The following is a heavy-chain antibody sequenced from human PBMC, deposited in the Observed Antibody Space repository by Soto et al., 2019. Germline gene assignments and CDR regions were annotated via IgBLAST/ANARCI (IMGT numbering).Heavy chain of an antibody. V-gene: IGHV4-31*03. Sequence: PTETLSLTSTVSGGSISSGPHYWSWIRQHPGKGLEWIGYIYYSGSTYYNPSLKSRVTISVDTSKNQFSLKLSSVTAADTAVYYCARDRQDTGMADYWGQGTLVTVSS. CDR1: GGSISSGPHY. D-gene: IGHD5-18*01. J-gene: IGHJ4*02. CDR3: ARDRQDTGMADY. CDR2: IYYSGST.